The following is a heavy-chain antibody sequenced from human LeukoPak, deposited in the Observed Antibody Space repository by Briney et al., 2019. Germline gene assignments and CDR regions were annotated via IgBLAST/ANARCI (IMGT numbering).Heavy chain of an antibody. CDR1: GYTFTDYG. V-gene: IGHV1-18*04. J-gene: IGHJ4*02. CDR2: ISTYSGDT. CDR3: AADYCTNGVCYTRFDY. D-gene: IGHD2-8*01. Sequence: ASVKVSCNCSGYTFTDYGLSWVRQAPGQGLEWMGWISTYSGDTKYAQRIQGRVTLTSDASTSTAYMELSSLRSEDTAVYYCAADYCTNGVCYTRFDYWGQGTLVTVSS.